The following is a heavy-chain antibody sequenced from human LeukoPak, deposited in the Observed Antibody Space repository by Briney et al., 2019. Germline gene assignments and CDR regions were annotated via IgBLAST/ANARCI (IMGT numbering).Heavy chain of an antibody. Sequence: GGSLRLSCAASGFTFSDYPMNWVRQAPGKGLEWVSYISASTILYAESVKGRFTISRDNAKNSLFLQMDSLRVEDTAVYYCARTVNTVVNFDYWGQGTLVTVSS. CDR2: ISASTI. CDR3: ARTVNTVVNFDY. V-gene: IGHV3-48*01. D-gene: IGHD4-23*01. CDR1: GFTFSDYP. J-gene: IGHJ4*02.